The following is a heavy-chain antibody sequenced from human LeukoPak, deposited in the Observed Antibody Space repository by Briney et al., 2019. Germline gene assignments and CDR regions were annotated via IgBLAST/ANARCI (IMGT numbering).Heavy chain of an antibody. J-gene: IGHJ4*02. V-gene: IGHV4-34*01. CDR3: ARFGSITFGGVISPSGFGY. CDR1: GGSFSGYY. Sequence: SETLSLTCAVYGGSFSGYYWSWIRQPPGKELEWIGEINHSGSTNYNPSLKSRVTISVDTSKNQFSLKLSSVTAADTAVYYCARFGSITFGGVISPSGFGYWGQGTLVTVSS. CDR2: INHSGST. D-gene: IGHD3-16*02.